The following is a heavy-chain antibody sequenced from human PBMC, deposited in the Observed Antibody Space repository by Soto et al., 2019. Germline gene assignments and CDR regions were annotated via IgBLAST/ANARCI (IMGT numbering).Heavy chain of an antibody. Sequence: QVQLVQSGAEVRKPGASVKVSCKASGYKFTGDHLHWVRQTPGLGLEWMGRINPNSGSTNYAQKLPGRVTLTRDTSTTTAYMELSILRSEATAVYYCARGEVHSSGWNFDFWGQGTLVTVSS. D-gene: IGHD6-19*01. CDR3: ARGEVHSSGWNFDF. J-gene: IGHJ4*02. CDR2: INPNSGST. V-gene: IGHV1-46*03. CDR1: GYKFTGDH.